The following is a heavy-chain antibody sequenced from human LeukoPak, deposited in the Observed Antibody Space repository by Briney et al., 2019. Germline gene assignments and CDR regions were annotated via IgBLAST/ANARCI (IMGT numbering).Heavy chain of an antibody. J-gene: IGHJ6*03. V-gene: IGHV1-69*05. Sequence: ASVKVSCKASGGTFSSYAISWVRQAPGQGLEWMGGIIPIFGTANYAQKFQGRVTITTDESTSTAYMELSSLRSEDTAVYYCASSKSSYYYYYYMDVWGKGTTVTVSS. CDR3: ASSKSSYYYYYYMDV. CDR1: GGTFSSYA. CDR2: IIPIFGTA.